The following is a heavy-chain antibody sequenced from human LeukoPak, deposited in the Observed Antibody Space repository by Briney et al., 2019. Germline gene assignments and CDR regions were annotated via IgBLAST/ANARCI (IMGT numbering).Heavy chain of an antibody. CDR3: ARDRSTTVAGTGGKYFDY. D-gene: IGHD6-19*01. V-gene: IGHV1-46*01. Sequence: ASVKVSCKASGYTFTSYYMHWVRQAPGQGLEWMGIINPSGGSTSYAQKFQGRVTMTRDTSTSTVYMELSSLRSEDTAVYYCARDRSTTVAGTGGKYFDYWGRGTLVTVSS. CDR1: GYTFTSYY. J-gene: IGHJ4*02. CDR2: INPSGGST.